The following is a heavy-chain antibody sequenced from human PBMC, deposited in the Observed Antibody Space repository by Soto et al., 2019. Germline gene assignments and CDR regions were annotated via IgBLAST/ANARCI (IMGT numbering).Heavy chain of an antibody. CDR2: ISYDGSNK. J-gene: IGHJ4*02. V-gene: IGHV3-30*18. CDR3: AKRFGELFSNY. Sequence: GGSLRLSCAASGFTFSSYGMHWVRQAPGKGLEGVAVISYDGSNKYYADSVKGRFTISRDNSKNTLYLQMNSLRAEDTAVYYCAKRFGELFSNYWGQGTLVTVSS. CDR1: GFTFSSYG. D-gene: IGHD3-10*01.